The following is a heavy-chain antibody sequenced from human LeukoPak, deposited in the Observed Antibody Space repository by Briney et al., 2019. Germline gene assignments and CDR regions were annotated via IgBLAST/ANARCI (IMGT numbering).Heavy chain of an antibody. CDR3: ARQTYGELIYYYYYMDV. J-gene: IGHJ6*03. D-gene: IGHD4-17*01. CDR1: GYSISSGYY. V-gene: IGHV4-38-2*01. CDR2: IYHSGST. Sequence: PSETLSLTCAVSGYSISSGYYWGWIRQPPGKGLEWIGSIYHSGSTYYNPSLKSRVTISVDTSKNQFSLKLSSVTAADTAVYYCARQTYGELIYYYYYMDVWGKGTTVTVSS.